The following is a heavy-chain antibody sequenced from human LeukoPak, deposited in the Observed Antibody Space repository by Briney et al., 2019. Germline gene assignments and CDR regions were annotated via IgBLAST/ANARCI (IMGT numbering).Heavy chain of an antibody. D-gene: IGHD6-19*01. V-gene: IGHV5-51*01. CDR3: ARQISAVAGTGGFDY. Sequence: GESLKISCKGSGYSFTSYWIGWVRQMPGKGLEWMGIIYPGDSDTRYSPSLQGQVTISADKSISTAYLQWSSLKASDTAMYYCARQISAVAGTGGFDYWGQGTLVTVSS. CDR1: GYSFTSYW. CDR2: IYPGDSDT. J-gene: IGHJ4*02.